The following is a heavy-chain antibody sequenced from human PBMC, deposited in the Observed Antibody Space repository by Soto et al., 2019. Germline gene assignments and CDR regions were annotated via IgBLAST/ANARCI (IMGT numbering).Heavy chain of an antibody. Sequence: GGSLRLSCAASGFTFSTYWMHWVRQAPGKGLVWVSRINSDGSRTTYATTYDVSVKGRFTISRDDSKKTAYLQMNSLESEDTAVYYCSRDDSDWFFNWGRGTLVTVSS. CDR2: INSDGSRT. CDR3: SRDDSDWFFN. D-gene: IGHD3-9*01. V-gene: IGHV3-74*03. J-gene: IGHJ4*02. CDR1: GFTFSTYW.